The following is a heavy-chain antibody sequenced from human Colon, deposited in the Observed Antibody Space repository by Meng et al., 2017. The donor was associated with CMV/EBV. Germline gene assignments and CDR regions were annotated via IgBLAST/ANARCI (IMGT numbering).Heavy chain of an antibody. D-gene: IGHD3-10*01. Sequence: GESLKISCAASGFTFSSYTMTWVRQAPGKGLEWVSVITSGGSTYYADSVKGRFTISRDNAKNSLFLQMNSLRAEDTAVYYCARDSLKSSPFGDFDYWGQGTPVTVSS. CDR1: GFTFSSYT. V-gene: IGHV3-23*01. CDR3: ARDSLKSSPFGDFDY. J-gene: IGHJ4*02. CDR2: ITSGGST.